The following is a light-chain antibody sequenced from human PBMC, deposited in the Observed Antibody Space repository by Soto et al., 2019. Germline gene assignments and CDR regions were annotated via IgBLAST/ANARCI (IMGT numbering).Light chain of an antibody. CDR1: SSDVGGYNY. J-gene: IGLJ1*01. CDR2: EVN. Sequence: QSALTQPPSASGSPGQSVTISCTGTSSDVGGYNYVSWYQQHPGKVPKLMVYEVNKRPSGVPDRFSGSKSGNTASLTVSGRQAEDEADDYCTSYAGGTNVFGTGTKLTVL. V-gene: IGLV2-8*01. CDR3: TSYAGGTNV.